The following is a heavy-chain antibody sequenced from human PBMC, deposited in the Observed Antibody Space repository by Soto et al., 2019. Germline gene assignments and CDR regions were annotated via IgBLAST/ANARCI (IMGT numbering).Heavy chain of an antibody. Sequence: SETLSLTCTVSGGSISSGYYYWSWIRQHPGKGLEWIGYIYYSGSTYYTPSLKSRFTISVATSKNQFSLKLSSVTAAATAVYSCAGERVVVVVRATLYYGMDVWGQGTTVTVSS. J-gene: IGHJ6*02. CDR1: GGSISSGYYY. CDR3: AGERVVVVVRATLYYGMDV. D-gene: IGHD2-15*01. CDR2: IYYSGST. V-gene: IGHV4-31*03.